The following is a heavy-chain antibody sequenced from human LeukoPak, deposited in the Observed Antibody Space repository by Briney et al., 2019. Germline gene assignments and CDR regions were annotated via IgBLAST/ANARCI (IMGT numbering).Heavy chain of an antibody. CDR1: GFTFSSFSSYG. Sequence: GGSLRLSCAASGFTFSSFSSYGMHWVRQAPGKGLECVAFIQYDGSKTYYADSVKGRFAISRDNSKKKLYLQMNSLRAEDTAVYYCAKRDYVWGSYRRGAFDIWGQGTMVTVSS. J-gene: IGHJ3*02. D-gene: IGHD3-16*02. V-gene: IGHV3-30*02. CDR2: IQYDGSKT. CDR3: AKRDYVWGSYRRGAFDI.